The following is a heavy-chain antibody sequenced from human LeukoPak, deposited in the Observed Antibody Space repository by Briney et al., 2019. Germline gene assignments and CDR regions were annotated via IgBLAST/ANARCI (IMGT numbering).Heavy chain of an antibody. CDR1: GGSVSGYY. Sequence: SETLSLTCSVSGGSVSGYYWSWIRQPAGKGLEWIGRIYSSGNTNYNPSLKSRVTMSVDTSKNQFSLRLNSVTASDTAVYYCARPLGATHFDYWGQGTPVTVSS. CDR2: IYSSGNT. D-gene: IGHD1-26*01. CDR3: ARPLGATHFDY. V-gene: IGHV4-4*07. J-gene: IGHJ4*02.